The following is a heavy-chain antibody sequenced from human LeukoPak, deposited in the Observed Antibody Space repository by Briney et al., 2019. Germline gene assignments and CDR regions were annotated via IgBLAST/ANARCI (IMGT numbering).Heavy chain of an antibody. J-gene: IGHJ4*02. CDR2: ISYDGSNK. Sequence: GGSLRLSCAASGFTFSSYGMHWVRQAPGKGLEWVAVISYDGSNKYYADSVKGRFTLSRDNSKSTLYLQMNSLRAEDTAVYYCERPDQYNWNYWYYFDYWGQGTLVTVSS. CDR3: ERPDQYNWNYWYYFDY. D-gene: IGHD1-7*01. CDR1: GFTFSSYG. V-gene: IGHV3-30*03.